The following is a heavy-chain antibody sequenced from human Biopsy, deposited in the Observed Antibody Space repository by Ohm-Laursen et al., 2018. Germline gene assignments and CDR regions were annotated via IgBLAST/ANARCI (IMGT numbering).Heavy chain of an antibody. CDR1: GGDINNYY. CDR2: IYPGGCT. D-gene: IGHD3-22*01. J-gene: IGHJ3*01. Sequence: PSETLSLTCNVSGGDINNYYWSWIRQPAGKGLEGIGRIYPGGCTNHNPSLKSRVTMSEDTSKKQLSMRLRSVTAADTAMYYCASVVLGPTNDAFDLWGQGTMVVLSS. V-gene: IGHV4-4*07. CDR3: ASVVLGPTNDAFDL.